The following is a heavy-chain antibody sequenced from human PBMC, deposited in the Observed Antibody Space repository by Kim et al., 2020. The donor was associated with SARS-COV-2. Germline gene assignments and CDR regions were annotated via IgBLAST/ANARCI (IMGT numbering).Heavy chain of an antibody. CDR1: GFIFIDYS. V-gene: IGHV3-21*06. CDR3: ARTVTAAAGDYYYYSMDV. CDR2: ISSSGAYL. D-gene: IGHD6-13*01. J-gene: IGHJ6*02. Sequence: RGSLRLSCTASGFIFIDYSLTWVRQAPGKGLEWVSSISSSGAYLYYSDSVKGRFTISRDNVKNSLYLQMSSLRAGDTAVYYCARTVTAAAGDYYYYSMDVWGQGSSVTVSS.